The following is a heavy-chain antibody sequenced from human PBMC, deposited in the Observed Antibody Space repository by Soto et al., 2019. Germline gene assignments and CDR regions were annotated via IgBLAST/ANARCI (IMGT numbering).Heavy chain of an antibody. Sequence: SETLSRTCAVSCGSISSSNWWSWVRQPPLKVLEWIGEIYHSGSTNYNPSLKSRVTISVDKSNNQFSLKLSSVTAADTAVYYCARARRQWLLGDYWFDPWGQATLVTVSS. D-gene: IGHD3-22*01. CDR3: ARARRQWLLGDYWFDP. CDR2: IYHSGST. V-gene: IGHV4-4*02. CDR1: CGSISSSNW. J-gene: IGHJ5*02.